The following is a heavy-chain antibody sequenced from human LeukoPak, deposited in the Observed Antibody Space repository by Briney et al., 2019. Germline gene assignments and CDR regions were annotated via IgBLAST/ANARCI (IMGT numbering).Heavy chain of an antibody. CDR3: AKGKKLAARPYYMDV. CDR2: ISGSGGST. CDR1: GFTFSSYG. D-gene: IGHD6-6*01. Sequence: GGSLRLSCGASGFTFSSYGMNWVRLAPEKGLEWVSTISGSGGSTFYPDSVKGRFTISRDNSKNTLYLQMNSLRAEDTAIYYCAKGKKLAARPYYMDVWGKGTTVTVSS. V-gene: IGHV3-23*01. J-gene: IGHJ6*03.